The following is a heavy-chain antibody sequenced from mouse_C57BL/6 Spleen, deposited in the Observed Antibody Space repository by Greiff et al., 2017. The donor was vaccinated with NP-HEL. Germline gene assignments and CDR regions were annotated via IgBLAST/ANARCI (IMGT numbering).Heavy chain of an antibody. Sequence: LVESGASVKISCKASGYAFSSYWMNWVKQRPGKGLEWIGQIYPGDGDTNYNGKFKGKATLTADKSSSTAYMQLSSLTSEDSAVYFCARGWDEGFDYWGQGTTLTVSS. V-gene: IGHV1-80*01. CDR3: ARGWDEGFDY. CDR1: GYAFSSYW. D-gene: IGHD4-1*01. J-gene: IGHJ2*01. CDR2: IYPGDGDT.